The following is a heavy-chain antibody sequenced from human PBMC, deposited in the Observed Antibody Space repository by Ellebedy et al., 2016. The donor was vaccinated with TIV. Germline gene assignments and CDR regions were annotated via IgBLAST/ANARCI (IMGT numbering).Heavy chain of an antibody. Sequence: AASVKVSCKASGYTFTSYAMHWVRQAPGQKLEWMGWISGYNGNTNYVQKFQDRVTMTTDTSTSTAYMELRSLRSDDTAVYYCARDGRVPGNWFDPWGQGTLVTVSS. CDR3: ARDGRVPGNWFDP. D-gene: IGHD6-19*01. CDR2: ISGYNGNT. V-gene: IGHV1-18*01. J-gene: IGHJ5*02. CDR1: GYTFTSYA.